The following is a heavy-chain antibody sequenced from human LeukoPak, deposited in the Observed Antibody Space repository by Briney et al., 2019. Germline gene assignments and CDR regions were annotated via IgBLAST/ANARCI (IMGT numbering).Heavy chain of an antibody. CDR3: ARIAWGNYFDF. J-gene: IGHJ4*02. V-gene: IGHV3-21*01. D-gene: IGHD7-27*01. CDR1: GFTFNSYS. Sequence: GGSLRLSCAASGFTFNSYSMNWVRQAPGKGLEWVSSISSGGSYIHYADSVKGRFTISRDNAKNSLYLQMNSLRAEDTAVYYCARIAWGNYFDFWGQGTLVTVSS. CDR2: ISSGGSYI.